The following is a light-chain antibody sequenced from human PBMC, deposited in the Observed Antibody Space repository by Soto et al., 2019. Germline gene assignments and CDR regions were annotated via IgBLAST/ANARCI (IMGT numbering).Light chain of an antibody. CDR2: KAS. J-gene: IGKJ1*01. CDR1: QSISSW. Sequence: DIQMTQSPSTLSASVGDRVTITCRASQSISSWLAWYQQKPGKAPKLLIYKASGLESGVPSRFSGSGSGTEFTLTISSLQPDDCATYYCQQYNNYPWTFGQGNKVEIK. V-gene: IGKV1-5*03. CDR3: QQYNNYPWT.